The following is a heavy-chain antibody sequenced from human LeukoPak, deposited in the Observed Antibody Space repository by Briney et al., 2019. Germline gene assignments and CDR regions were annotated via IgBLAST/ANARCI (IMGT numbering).Heavy chain of an antibody. CDR3: TRDQPVVGVPAAMDY. D-gene: IGHD2-2*01. Sequence: ASVRVSCKASGYTFNNYGISWVRQAPGQGLEWMGWISAYNGNTNYAQKLQGRVTVTTDTSTSTAYMELRSLRSDDTAVYYCTRDQPVVGVPAAMDYWGQGTLVTVSS. J-gene: IGHJ4*02. CDR2: ISAYNGNT. CDR1: GYTFNNYG. V-gene: IGHV1-18*01.